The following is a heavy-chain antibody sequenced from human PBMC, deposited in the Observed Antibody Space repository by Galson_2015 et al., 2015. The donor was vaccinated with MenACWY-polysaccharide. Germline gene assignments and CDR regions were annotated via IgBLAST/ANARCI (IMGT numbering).Heavy chain of an antibody. CDR2: IRDDGSDK. Sequence: SLRLSCAASGFTFSSYGMHWVRQAPGKGLEWVSFIRDDGSDKYYADSVKGRFTISRDNSKNTLYLQMNSLRSEDTAVYYCAKDLSPGVMVYDTGVIDYWGQGARVTVSS. CDR1: GFTFSSYG. J-gene: IGHJ4*02. CDR3: AKDLSPGVMVYDTGVIDY. V-gene: IGHV3-30*02. D-gene: IGHD2-8*01.